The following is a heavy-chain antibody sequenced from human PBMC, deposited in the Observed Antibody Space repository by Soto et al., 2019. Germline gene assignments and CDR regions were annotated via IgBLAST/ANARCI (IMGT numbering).Heavy chain of an antibody. CDR3: ARTKTVVVPAGVPDAFDI. V-gene: IGHV1-18*01. CDR2: ISAYNGNR. Sequence: GASVKFSCRASSYTFTTYGMSWVRQAPGQGLEWMGWISAYNGNRNYAQNLQGRVTMTTDTSTRTACMELRSLRSDDTAVYYCARTKTVVVPAGVPDAFDIWGQGTMVTVSS. CDR1: SYTFTTYG. J-gene: IGHJ3*02. D-gene: IGHD2-2*01.